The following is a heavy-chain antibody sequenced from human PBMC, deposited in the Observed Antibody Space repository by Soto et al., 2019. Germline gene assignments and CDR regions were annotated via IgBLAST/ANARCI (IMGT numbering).Heavy chain of an antibody. J-gene: IGHJ4*02. CDR1: GDTFNFYT. V-gene: IGHV1-69*02. D-gene: IGHD3-10*01. CDR3: ATSYGSGYRAFDF. Sequence: QVQLVQSGADVKKPGSSVKVSCKASGDTFNFYTINWVRQAPGLGLEWMGRFNPILTMSNYAQKFEGRVRITADKSTSTAYMELSRLRAEDTAMYYCATSYGSGYRAFDFWGQGALFTVSS. CDR2: FNPILTMS.